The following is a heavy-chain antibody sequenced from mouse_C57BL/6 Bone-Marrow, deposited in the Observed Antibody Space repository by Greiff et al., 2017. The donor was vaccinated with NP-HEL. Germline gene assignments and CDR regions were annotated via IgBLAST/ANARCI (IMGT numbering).Heavy chain of an antibody. CDR1: GFSLTSYA. Sequence: QVQLKESGPGLVAPSQSLSITCTVSGFSLTSYAISWVRQPPGKGLEWLGVIWTGGGTNYNSAPKSRLSISKDNSKSQVFLKMNSRQTYDRARYDCARTLSDGSSPYYFDYWGQGTTLTVSS. CDR2: IWTGGGT. D-gene: IGHD1-1*01. J-gene: IGHJ2*01. CDR3: ARTLSDGSSPYYFDY. V-gene: IGHV2-9-1*01.